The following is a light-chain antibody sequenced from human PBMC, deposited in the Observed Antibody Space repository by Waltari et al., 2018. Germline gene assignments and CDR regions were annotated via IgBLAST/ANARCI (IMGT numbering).Light chain of an antibody. CDR1: QTISTY. CDR2: GAS. Sequence: DIQMTQSPSSLSASVGDRVTITCRASQTISTYLNWYQQKPGEAPKLLIYGASSLHSGVPSRFSGSGSGTYFTLIISSLQPEDSATYYCQQGYNTPSTFGGGTKVEIK. J-gene: IGKJ4*01. CDR3: QQGYNTPST. V-gene: IGKV1-39*01.